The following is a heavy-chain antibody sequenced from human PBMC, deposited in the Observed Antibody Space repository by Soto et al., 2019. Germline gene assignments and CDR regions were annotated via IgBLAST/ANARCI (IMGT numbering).Heavy chain of an antibody. CDR1: GFPLSARGVG. D-gene: IGHD6-6*01. J-gene: IGHJ4*02. CDR2: IYWNDDK. V-gene: IGHV2-5*01. CDR3: AHSPWGAAPDY. Sequence: QITLKESGPTLVKPTETLTLTCTVSGFPLSARGVGVGWIRQSPGNALEWLAIIYWNDDKRYSPSLKSRLTITMDTSKTQVVLSMTNTDPVDTAKYYCAHSPWGAAPDYWGQGTLVTVSS.